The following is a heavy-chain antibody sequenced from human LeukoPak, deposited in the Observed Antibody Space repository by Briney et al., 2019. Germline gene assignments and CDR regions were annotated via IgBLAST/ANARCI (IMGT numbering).Heavy chain of an antibody. J-gene: IGHJ4*02. CDR3: ARVRYTNSVDDMDY. D-gene: IGHD2-2*02. Sequence: GGSLRLSCAASGFTFNSYSMNWVRQAPGRGLEWVSSISSTISYKYYADSVKGRFTISRDNPKNSLYLQMNSLRAEDTAVYYCARVRYTNSVDDMDYWGQGTLVTVAS. V-gene: IGHV3-21*01. CDR2: ISSTISYK. CDR1: GFTFNSYS.